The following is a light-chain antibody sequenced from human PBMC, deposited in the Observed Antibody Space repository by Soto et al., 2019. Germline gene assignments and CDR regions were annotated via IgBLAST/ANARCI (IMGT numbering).Light chain of an antibody. CDR3: ETWDDNVNVV. V-gene: IGLV1-44*01. Sequence: QSVLTQPPSASGTPGQRVIISCSGSGSNIGSNTINWYQQLPGTAPKLLIHNNSRRPSGVPDRFSASKSGTSASLAISGLQSEDEGVYYCETWDDNVNVVIGGGTKLTVL. J-gene: IGLJ2*01. CDR1: GSNIGSNT. CDR2: NNS.